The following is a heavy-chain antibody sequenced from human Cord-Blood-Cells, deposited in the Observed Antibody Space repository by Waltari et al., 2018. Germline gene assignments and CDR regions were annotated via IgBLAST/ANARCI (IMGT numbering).Heavy chain of an antibody. V-gene: IGHV4-34*01. CDR3: ARTGYYDILTGYYFDY. D-gene: IGHD3-9*01. J-gene: IGHJ4*02. Sequence: QVQLQQWGAGLLKPSETLSLTCAVYGGSFSGYYWSWIRAPPGKGLEWIGEINHSGSTNYNPSLKSRVTISVDTSKNQFSLKLSSVTAADTAVYYCARTGYYDILTGYYFDYWGQGTLVTVSS. CDR2: INHSGST. CDR1: GGSFSGYY.